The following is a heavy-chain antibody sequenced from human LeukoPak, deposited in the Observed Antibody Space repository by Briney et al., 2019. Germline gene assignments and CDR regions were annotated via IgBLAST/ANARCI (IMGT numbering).Heavy chain of an antibody. Sequence: GGSLRLSCAASGFIFSSYAMSWVRQAPGKGLEWVSAISGSGGSTYYADFVKGRFTISRDNSKNTLYLQMNSLRAEDTAVYYCAKDLPDDTSKVNNGAFDIWGQGTMVTVSS. D-gene: IGHD3-9*01. CDR3: AKDLPDDTSKVNNGAFDI. CDR1: GFIFSSYA. CDR2: ISGSGGST. J-gene: IGHJ3*02. V-gene: IGHV3-23*01.